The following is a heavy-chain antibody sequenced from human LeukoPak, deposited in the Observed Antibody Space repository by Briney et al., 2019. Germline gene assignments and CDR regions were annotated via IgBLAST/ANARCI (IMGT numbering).Heavy chain of an antibody. CDR3: ARGPTYYYDSSGYCPFDY. D-gene: IGHD3-22*01. CDR2: INHSGST. CDR1: GGSFSGYY. V-gene: IGHV4-34*01. J-gene: IGHJ4*02. Sequence: SETLSLTCAVYGGSFSGYYWSWIRQPPGKGLEWIGEINHSGSTNYNPSLKSRVTISVDTSKNQFSLKLSSVTAADTAVYYCARGPTYYYDSSGYCPFDYWGQGTLVTVSS.